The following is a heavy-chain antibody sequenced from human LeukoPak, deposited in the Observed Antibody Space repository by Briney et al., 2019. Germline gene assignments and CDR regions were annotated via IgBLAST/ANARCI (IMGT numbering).Heavy chain of an antibody. CDR3: AGVPDITARPCDS. CDR2: ISHTGDIT. V-gene: IGHV4-34*01. D-gene: IGHD1-1*01. Sequence: PSETLSLTCAVYGGSVSNYYWTWIRQTPGRGLEWIGEISHTGDITNYNPSLKSRVSISVDSSKKQFSLKVTSVTAADTGVYYCAGVPDITARPCDSWGPGILVTVSS. J-gene: IGHJ4*02. CDR1: GGSVSNYY.